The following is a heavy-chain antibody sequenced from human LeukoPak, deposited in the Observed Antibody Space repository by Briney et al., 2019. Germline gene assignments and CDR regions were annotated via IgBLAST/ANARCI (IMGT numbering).Heavy chain of an antibody. V-gene: IGHV4-59*03. CDR2: IYDSGYP. CDR1: SGSIRSHF. D-gene: IGHD5-24*01. CDR3: ARTIKSRPSYFVS. Sequence: KPSETLSLTCTVSSGSIRSHFWSWIRQPPGKGREWIGYIYDSGYPKYSPSLKSRVTISIDASKNQFSLKLNSVTAADAAVYYCARTIKSRPSYFVSWGQGTLVTVSS. J-gene: IGHJ4*02.